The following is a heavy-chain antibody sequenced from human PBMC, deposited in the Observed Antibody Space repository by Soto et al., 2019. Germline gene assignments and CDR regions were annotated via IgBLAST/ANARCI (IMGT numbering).Heavy chain of an antibody. Sequence: SGCCRNRIRKPPGKGLEWIGEINHSGSTNYNPSLKSRVTISVDTSKNQFSLKLSSVTAADTAVYYCARVPDRWGQGTLVTVSS. CDR2: INHSGST. D-gene: IGHD2-2*01. V-gene: IGHV4-34*01. CDR3: ARVPDR. J-gene: IGHJ5*02. CDR1: SGCC.